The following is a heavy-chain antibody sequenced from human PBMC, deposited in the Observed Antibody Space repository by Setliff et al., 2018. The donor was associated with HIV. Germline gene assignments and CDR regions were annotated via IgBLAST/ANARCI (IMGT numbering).Heavy chain of an antibody. J-gene: IGHJ3*02. Sequence: GGSLRLSCAASGFTFSSYWMHWVRQAPGKGLVWVSRINSDGSSTSYADSVRGRFTISRDNAKNSLYLQMNSLRAEDTAVYYCATSLPPGISYVYDAFDIWGQGTMVTVSS. D-gene: IGHD3-16*01. CDR2: INSDGSST. CDR1: GFTFSSYW. V-gene: IGHV3-74*01. CDR3: ATSLPPGISYVYDAFDI.